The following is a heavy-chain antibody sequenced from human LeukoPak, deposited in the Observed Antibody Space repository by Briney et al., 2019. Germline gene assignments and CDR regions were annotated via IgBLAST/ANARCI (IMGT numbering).Heavy chain of an antibody. CDR1: GGSISSSRYY. CDR2: IYYSGST. Sequence: SETLSLTCTVSGGSISSSRYYWGWIRQPPGKGLEWIGSIYYSGSTNYNPSLKSRVTISVDTSKNQFSLKLSSVTAADTAVYYCATSSGWPGGDYWGQGTLVTVSS. J-gene: IGHJ4*02. CDR3: ATSSGWPGGDY. D-gene: IGHD6-19*01. V-gene: IGHV4-39*07.